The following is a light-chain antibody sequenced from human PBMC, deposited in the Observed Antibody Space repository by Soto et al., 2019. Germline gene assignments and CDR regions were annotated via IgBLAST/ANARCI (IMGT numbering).Light chain of an antibody. V-gene: IGKV4-1*01. Sequence: DIVMTQSPDSLAVSLGERATINCKSSQSILYSSDNKNYLAWYQQKPVQPPTLLIYCASTRESGVPDRFSGSGSGTAFTLTISSLQAEDVAVYYCHKYYSSPPGTFGQGTKLEIK. CDR1: QSILYSSDNKNY. CDR2: CAS. CDR3: HKYYSSPPGT. J-gene: IGKJ2*02.